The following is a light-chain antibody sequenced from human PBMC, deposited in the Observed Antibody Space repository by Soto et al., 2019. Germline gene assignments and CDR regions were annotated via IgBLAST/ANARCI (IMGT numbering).Light chain of an antibody. CDR3: QQYNNWPPLT. Sequence: EIVMTQSPATLSVSPGERATLSCRASQSVSNNLAWYQQKSGQAPRLLIYGISTRATGIPARFSGNGSGTEFSLTISSLQSEDVAVYYCQQYNNWPPLTFGGGTKVEIK. J-gene: IGKJ4*01. CDR1: QSVSNN. V-gene: IGKV3-15*01. CDR2: GIS.